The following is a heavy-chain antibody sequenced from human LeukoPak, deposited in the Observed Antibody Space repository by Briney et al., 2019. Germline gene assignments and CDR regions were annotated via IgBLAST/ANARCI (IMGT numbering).Heavy chain of an antibody. Sequence: GASVKVSCKASGGTFSSYAISWVRQAPGQGLEWMGGIIPIFGTANYAQKFQGRVTITPDESTSPAYMELSSLRSEDTAVYYCARDLSSIAKWDWFDPWGQGTLVTVSS. V-gene: IGHV1-69*13. CDR2: IIPIFGTA. CDR3: ARDLSSIAKWDWFDP. D-gene: IGHD6-6*01. J-gene: IGHJ5*02. CDR1: GGTFSSYA.